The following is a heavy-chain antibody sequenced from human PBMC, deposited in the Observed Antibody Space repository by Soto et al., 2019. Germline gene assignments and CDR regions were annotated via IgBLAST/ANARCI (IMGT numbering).Heavy chain of an antibody. CDR2: ISAGGGST. CDR3: ERVCSGGSCFYGNIDC. CDR1: GFTFSSYA. Sequence: EVQLLESGGGLVQPGGSLRLSCAASGFTFSSYAMSWVRQAPGKGLEWVSGISAGGGSTYYADSVKGRFTISRDKSKNTLYLQMNSLRAEDTAVYYCERVCSGGSCFYGNIDCWGQGSLVTVSS. D-gene: IGHD2-15*01. J-gene: IGHJ4*02. V-gene: IGHV3-23*01.